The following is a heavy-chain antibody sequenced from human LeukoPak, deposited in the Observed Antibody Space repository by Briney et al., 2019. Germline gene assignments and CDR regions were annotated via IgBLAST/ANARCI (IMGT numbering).Heavy chain of an antibody. CDR3: ARGAFDYGDYGEFDY. Sequence: SVKVSFKASGGTFSSYAISWVRQAPGQGLEWMGGIIPIFGTANYAQKFQGRVTITADESTSTAYMELSSLRSEDTAVYYCARGAFDYGDYGEFDYWGQGTLVTVSS. CDR1: GGTFSSYA. CDR2: IIPIFGTA. V-gene: IGHV1-69*13. D-gene: IGHD4-17*01. J-gene: IGHJ4*02.